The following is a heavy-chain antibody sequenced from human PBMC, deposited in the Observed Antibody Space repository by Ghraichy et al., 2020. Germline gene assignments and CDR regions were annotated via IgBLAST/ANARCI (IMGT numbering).Heavy chain of an antibody. CDR2: IYHRGST. V-gene: IGHV4-4*02. CDR3: ASRPYGSSPNWFDP. J-gene: IGHJ5*02. CDR1: GGSITNSNW. Sequence: SETLSLTCAVSGGSITNSNWWSWVRQPPVKGLEWIGDIYHRGSTNYNPSLKSRVTISGDKSKNQFSLKLTSVTAADTAVYYCASRPYGSSPNWFDPWGQGTLVTVSS. D-gene: IGHD6-13*01.